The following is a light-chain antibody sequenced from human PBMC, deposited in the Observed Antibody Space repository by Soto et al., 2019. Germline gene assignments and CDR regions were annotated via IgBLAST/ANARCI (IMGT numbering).Light chain of an antibody. J-gene: IGKJ4*01. CDR2: SAS. CDR1: QSITSF. Sequence: DIPMTQSPSSLSASVGDRVTITCRASQSITSFLNWYQQKPGKAPKLLIYSASSLQSGVPSGFSGSGSGTDFTLTISSLQPEDFATYYCQQSYSTPPTFGGGTKVEIK. CDR3: QQSYSTPPT. V-gene: IGKV1-39*01.